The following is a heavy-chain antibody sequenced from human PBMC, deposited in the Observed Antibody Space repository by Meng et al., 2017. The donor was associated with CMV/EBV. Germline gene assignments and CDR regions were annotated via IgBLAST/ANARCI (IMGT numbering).Heavy chain of an antibody. D-gene: IGHD2-2*01. CDR2: IYSGGST. CDR1: GFTVSSNY. CDR3: ATAYCSSTSCYP. V-gene: IGHV3-53*01. Sequence: GGSLRLSCAASGFTVSSNYMSWVRQAPGKGLEWVSAIYSGGSTYYADSVKGRFTISRDNSKNTLYLQMNSLRAEDTAVYYCATAYCSSTSCYPWGQGTLVTVSS. J-gene: IGHJ5*02.